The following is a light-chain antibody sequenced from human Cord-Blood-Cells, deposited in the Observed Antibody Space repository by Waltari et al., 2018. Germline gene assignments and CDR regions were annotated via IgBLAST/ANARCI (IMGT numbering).Light chain of an antibody. Sequence: DIQMTQSPSTLSASVGDRVTITCRASQSISSWLAWYQQKPGKAPKLLIYKASSLESGVPSRFSGSGSWTEFTLTISSLQPDDFATYYCQQYNSYSWTFGQGTNVEIK. V-gene: IGKV1-5*03. J-gene: IGKJ1*01. CDR1: QSISSW. CDR2: KAS. CDR3: QQYNSYSWT.